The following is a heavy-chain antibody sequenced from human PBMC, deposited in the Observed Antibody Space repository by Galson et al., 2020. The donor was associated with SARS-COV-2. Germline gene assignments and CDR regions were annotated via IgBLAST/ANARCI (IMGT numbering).Heavy chain of an antibody. V-gene: IGHV1-8*01. J-gene: IGHJ6*02. CDR3: ARRPVNLYYGLDV. D-gene: IGHD4-17*01. CDR2: MNPTSGNA. Sequence: GESLKISCKASGYTFTSYDINWVRQATGQGLEWMGWMNPTSGNAGYAQKFQGRVTMTRNTSVTTAYMELSSLRSEDTAVYYCARRPVNLYYGLDVWGQGTTVTVS. CDR1: GYTFTSYD.